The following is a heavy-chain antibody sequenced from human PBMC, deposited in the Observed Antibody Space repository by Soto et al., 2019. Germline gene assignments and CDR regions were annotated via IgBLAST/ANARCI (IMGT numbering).Heavy chain of an antibody. V-gene: IGHV3-23*01. Sequence: GGSLRLSCAASGFTFSSYAMSWVRQAPGKGLEWVSAISGSGGSTYYADSVKGRFTISRDNSKNTLYLQMNSLRAEDTAVYYCAKDVAGSGSYSLPFDYWGQGTLVTVSS. CDR2: ISGSGGST. J-gene: IGHJ4*02. CDR3: AKDVAGSGSYSLPFDY. D-gene: IGHD1-26*01. CDR1: GFTFSSYA.